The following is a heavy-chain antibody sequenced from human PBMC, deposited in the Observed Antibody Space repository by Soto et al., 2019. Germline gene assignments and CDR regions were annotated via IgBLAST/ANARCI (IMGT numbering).Heavy chain of an antibody. CDR2: ISGSGGST. CDR1: GFTFSSYA. Sequence: PGGSLRLSCAASGFTFSSYAMSWVRQAPGKGLEWVSAISGSGGSTYYADSVKGRFTISRDNSKNTLYLQMNSLRAEDTAVYYCAKVEGRRWLLLGYYYYGMDVWGQGTTVTVSS. D-gene: IGHD5-12*01. V-gene: IGHV3-23*01. CDR3: AKVEGRRWLLLGYYYYGMDV. J-gene: IGHJ6*02.